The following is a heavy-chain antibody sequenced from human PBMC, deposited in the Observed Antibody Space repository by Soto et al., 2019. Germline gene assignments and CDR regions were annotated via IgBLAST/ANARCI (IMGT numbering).Heavy chain of an antibody. D-gene: IGHD3-10*01. J-gene: IGHJ5*02. Sequence: SDTLSLTCTVSGGSISSYYWSWIRQPPGKGLEWIGYIYYSGSTNYNPSLKSRVTISVDTSKNQFSLKLSSVTAADTAVYYCARLASRYYGSGSYQLYNWFDPWGQGTLVTVSS. CDR3: ARLASRYYGSGSYQLYNWFDP. CDR2: IYYSGST. V-gene: IGHV4-59*01. CDR1: GGSISSYY.